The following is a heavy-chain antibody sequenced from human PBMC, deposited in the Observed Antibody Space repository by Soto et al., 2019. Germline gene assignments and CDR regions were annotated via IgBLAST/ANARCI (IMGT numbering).Heavy chain of an antibody. V-gene: IGHV4-34*01. CDR2: INHSGST. CDR1: GGSFSGYY. D-gene: IGHD2-15*01. CDR3: ARRSIVVVVAATLRGAFDI. J-gene: IGHJ3*02. Sequence: SETLSLTCAVYGGSFSGYYWSWIRQPPGKGLEWIGEINHSGSTNYNPSLKSRVTISVDTSKNQFSLKLSSVTAADTAVYYCARRSIVVVVAATLRGAFDIWGQGTMVTVSS.